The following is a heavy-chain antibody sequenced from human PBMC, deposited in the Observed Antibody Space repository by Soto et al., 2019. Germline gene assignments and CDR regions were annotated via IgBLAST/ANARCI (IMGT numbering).Heavy chain of an antibody. CDR2: ISQDGTIA. CDR1: GFAFGSYW. J-gene: IGHJ4*02. Sequence: VQVVESGGGLVQPGGSLRLSCAASGFAFGSYWMHWVSQAPGKGLVWVSRISQDGTIATQADSVKGRFTISRDNAKNTLLLQMNSPRADDTAVYYCLREQRHWTEFADQWGQGTLVTVSS. V-gene: IGHV3-74*01. CDR3: LREQRHWTEFADQ. D-gene: IGHD6-25*01.